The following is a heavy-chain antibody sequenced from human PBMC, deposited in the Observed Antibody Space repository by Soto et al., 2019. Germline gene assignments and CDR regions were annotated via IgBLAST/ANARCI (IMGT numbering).Heavy chain of an antibody. CDR2: IRASDGNT. CDR1: GFTFSTYA. V-gene: IGHV3-23*01. Sequence: GGSLILSYAASGFTFSTYAMSCVRQAPGKGLEWVSAIRASDGNTYYADSVKGRITISRDNSKNTLYLQVNSLRVEDTAVYYCVKEGGSSGSSCFDYWGQGTLVTVS. CDR3: VKEGGSSGSSCFDY. J-gene: IGHJ4*02. D-gene: IGHD6-13*01.